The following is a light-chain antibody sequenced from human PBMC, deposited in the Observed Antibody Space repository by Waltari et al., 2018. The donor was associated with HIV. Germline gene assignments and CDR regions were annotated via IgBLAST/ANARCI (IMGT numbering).Light chain of an antibody. Sequence: QSELTQPASVSGTPGQTVTFSCSGGRSNIGSNTVNWYRHFPGAAPKLLIYSNNQRPSGVPDRFSGSKSGTSASLAISGLQSGDEADYYCAAWDDSLNVYLFGPGTKATVL. J-gene: IGLJ1*01. V-gene: IGLV1-44*01. CDR1: RSNIGSNT. CDR2: SNN. CDR3: AAWDDSLNVYL.